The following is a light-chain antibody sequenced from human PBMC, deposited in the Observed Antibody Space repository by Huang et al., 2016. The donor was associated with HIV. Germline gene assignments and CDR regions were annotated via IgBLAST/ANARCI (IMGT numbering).Light chain of an antibody. Sequence: DIVMTQSPLSLPVTPGEPASISCRSSESLLDSNGYNFLDWYLQKPGQSPQLLIYLGSYRASGVPDRISGSGSGTDFTLNISRVEAEDVGVYYCMQALQTPLTFGGGTKVEIK. CDR2: LGS. CDR3: MQALQTPLT. V-gene: IGKV2-28*01. J-gene: IGKJ4*01. CDR1: ESLLDSNGYNF.